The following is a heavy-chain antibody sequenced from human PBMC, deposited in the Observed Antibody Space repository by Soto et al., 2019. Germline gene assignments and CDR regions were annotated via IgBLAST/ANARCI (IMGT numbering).Heavy chain of an antibody. V-gene: IGHV1-18*01. J-gene: IGHJ6*02. CDR2: ISAYNGNT. D-gene: IGHD3-10*01. CDR3: ARLLLWFGELSEGYYYYGMDV. CDR1: GYTFTSYG. Sequence: ASVKVSCKASGYTFTSYGISWVRQAPGQGLEWMGWISAYNGNTNYAQKLQGRVTMTTDTSTSTAYMELRSLRSDDTAVYYCARLLLWFGELSEGYYYYGMDVWGQGTTVTVSS.